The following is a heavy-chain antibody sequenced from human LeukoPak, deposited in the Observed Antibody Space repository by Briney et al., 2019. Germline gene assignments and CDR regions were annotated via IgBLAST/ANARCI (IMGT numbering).Heavy chain of an antibody. CDR2: IYHSGST. J-gene: IGHJ5*02. D-gene: IGHD6-19*01. CDR3: ARINGQWLDFIGDNWFDP. V-gene: IGHV4-39*07. Sequence: SETLSLTCSVSGDSISSSSYYWGWIRQPPGKGLEWIGSIYHSGSTYYNPSLKSRVTVSLDTSKNQFSLKLSFVTAADTAVYYCARINGQWLDFIGDNWFDPWGQGTLVTVSS. CDR1: GDSISSSSYY.